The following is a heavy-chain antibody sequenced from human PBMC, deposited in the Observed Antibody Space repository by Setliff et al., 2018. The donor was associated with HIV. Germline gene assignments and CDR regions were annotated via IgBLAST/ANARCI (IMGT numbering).Heavy chain of an antibody. CDR1: GGSIKSSSYY. V-gene: IGHV4-39*07. D-gene: IGHD2-8*02. Sequence: SETLSLTCTVSGGSIKSSSYYWGWIRQPPGKGLEWIGSIYYSGNTYYNPSLKSRATISEDTSRNQFSLNLNSVTAADTAVYYCARAGDCTEASCPKARFDPWGPGILVTVSS. CDR3: ARAGDCTEASCPKARFDP. CDR2: IYYSGNT. J-gene: IGHJ5*02.